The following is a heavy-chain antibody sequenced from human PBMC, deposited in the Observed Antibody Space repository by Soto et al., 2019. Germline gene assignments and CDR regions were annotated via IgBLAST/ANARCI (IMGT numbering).Heavy chain of an antibody. CDR2: ISAYNGNT. J-gene: IGHJ6*02. Sequence: ASVKVSCKASGYTFTSYGISWVRQAPGQGLEWMGWISAYNGNTNYAQKLQGRVTMTTDTSTSTAYMELRSLRSDGTAVYYCARAEQGGYSYGYSYYYYGMDVWGQGTMVTVSS. CDR3: ARAEQGGYSYGYSYYYYGMDV. D-gene: IGHD5-18*01. CDR1: GYTFTSYG. V-gene: IGHV1-18*01.